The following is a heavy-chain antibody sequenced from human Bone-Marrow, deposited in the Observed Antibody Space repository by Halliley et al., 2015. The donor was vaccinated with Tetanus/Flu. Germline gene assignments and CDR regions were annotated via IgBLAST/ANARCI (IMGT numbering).Heavy chain of an antibody. CDR1: GYTFSNYD. J-gene: IGHJ6*02. CDR2: MNPNSGNT. Sequence: QVQLVQSGAEVKKPGASVKVSCKASGYTFSNYDINWVRQTTGQGLEWMGWMNPNSGNTGHAQKFKGRVTMTRDTSISTAYMDLSSLRSEDTAVYYCARGVPAAPGTYYYYGMDVWGQGTTVAVSS. D-gene: IGHD2-2*01. V-gene: IGHV1-8*01. CDR3: ARGVPAAPGTYYYYGMDV.